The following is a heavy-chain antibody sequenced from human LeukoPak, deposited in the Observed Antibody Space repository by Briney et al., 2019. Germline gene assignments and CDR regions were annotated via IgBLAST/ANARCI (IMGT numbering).Heavy chain of an antibody. Sequence: SETLSLTCTVSGGSISSGDYYWRWIRQPPGKGLEWNGYIYYSGSTYYNPSLKSRVAISVDMSKNQFSLKLSSVTAADTAVYYCARERPAQYYYDSSGLEAWGQGTLVTVSS. CDR3: ARERPAQYYYDSSGLEA. CDR1: GGSISSGDYY. D-gene: IGHD3-22*01. CDR2: IYYSGST. V-gene: IGHV4-30-4*01. J-gene: IGHJ4*02.